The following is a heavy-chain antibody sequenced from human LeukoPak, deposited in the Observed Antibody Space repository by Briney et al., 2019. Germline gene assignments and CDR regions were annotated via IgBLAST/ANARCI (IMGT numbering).Heavy chain of an antibody. D-gene: IGHD2-8*01. CDR3: AKAAVPGTKYYFDS. CDR1: GFTFSSYA. V-gene: IGHV3-23*01. J-gene: IGHJ4*02. Sequence: GGSLSPSCAASGFTFSSYAMGWVRQAPGKGLEWVSSISGSGSSTYYADSVKGRFTISRDSSKDTLYLQMNTLRAEDTALYYCAKAAVPGTKYYFDSWGQGTLVTVSS. CDR2: ISGSGSST.